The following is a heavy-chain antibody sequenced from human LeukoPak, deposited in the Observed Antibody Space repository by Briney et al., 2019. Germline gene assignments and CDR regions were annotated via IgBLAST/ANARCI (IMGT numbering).Heavy chain of an antibody. Sequence: SETLSLTCTVSGGSITTYYWSWIRQPPGKGLEWIGHIYDSGNTNYNPSVKGRVTISADTSKNEFSLQLTSVTAADTAVYYCARGSGWRPDWWGQGTLVTVSS. CDR1: GGSITTYY. D-gene: IGHD6-19*01. CDR2: IYDSGNT. CDR3: ARGSGWRPDW. V-gene: IGHV4-59*01. J-gene: IGHJ4*02.